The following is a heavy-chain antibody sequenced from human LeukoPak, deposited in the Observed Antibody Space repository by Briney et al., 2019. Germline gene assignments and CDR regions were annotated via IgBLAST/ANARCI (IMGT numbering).Heavy chain of an antibody. V-gene: IGHV4-39*07. CDR1: GGSISSSSYY. CDR2: NYYSGRT. J-gene: IGHJ3*02. Sequence: SETLSLTCTVSGGSISSSSYYWGWIRQPPGKGLEWIGSNYYSGRTYYNLSLKSRVTISVDTSKNQFSLKLSSVTAADTAVYYCARDTYYYGSGGPYDAFDIWGQGTMVTVSS. CDR3: ARDTYYYGSGGPYDAFDI. D-gene: IGHD3-10*01.